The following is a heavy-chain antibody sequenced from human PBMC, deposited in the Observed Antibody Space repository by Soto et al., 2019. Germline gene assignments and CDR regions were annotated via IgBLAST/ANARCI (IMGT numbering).Heavy chain of an antibody. CDR1: GASISGFY. D-gene: IGHD2-8*01. CDR2: VYATGTT. J-gene: IGHJ5*02. Sequence: SETLSLTCTVSGASISGFYWSWIRKSAGKGLEWIGRVYATGTTDYNPSLKSRVMMSVDTSKKQFSLKLNSVTTADTAVYYCARDRSTYGGGGTGEVKENWFDPWGPGTLVTVSS. CDR3: ARDRSTYGGGGTGEVKENWFDP. V-gene: IGHV4-4*07.